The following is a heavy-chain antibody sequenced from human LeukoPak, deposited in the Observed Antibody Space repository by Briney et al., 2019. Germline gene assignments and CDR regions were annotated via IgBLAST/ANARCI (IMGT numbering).Heavy chain of an antibody. CDR3: AKGLMVQWLGPSFDY. V-gene: IGHV3-30-3*01. D-gene: IGHD6-19*01. CDR2: ISYDGSNK. Sequence: GRSLRLSCAASGFTFSSYAMHWVRQAPGKGLEWVAVISYDGSNKYYADSVKGRFTISRDNSKNTLFLQMNSLRAEDTAIYYCAKGLMVQWLGPSFDYWGQGTLVTVSS. J-gene: IGHJ4*02. CDR1: GFTFSSYA.